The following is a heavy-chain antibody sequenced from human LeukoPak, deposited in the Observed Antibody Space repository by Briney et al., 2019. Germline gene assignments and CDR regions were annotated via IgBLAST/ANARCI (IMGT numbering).Heavy chain of an antibody. V-gene: IGHV3-21*01. Sequence: GGSLRLSCAASGFTFSSYGMHWVRQAPGKGLEWVSSISSSSSYIYYADSVKGRFTISRDNAKNSLYLQMNRLRAEDTAVYYCALRGRWLHWHAFDIWGQGAMVTVSS. CDR1: GFTFSSYG. CDR3: ALRGRWLHWHAFDI. D-gene: IGHD5-24*01. CDR2: ISSSSSYI. J-gene: IGHJ3*02.